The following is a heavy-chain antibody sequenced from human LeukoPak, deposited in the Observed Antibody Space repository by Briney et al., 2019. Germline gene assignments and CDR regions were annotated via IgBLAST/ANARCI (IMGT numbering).Heavy chain of an antibody. CDR2: ISSSGSTI. CDR1: GFTFSCYE. J-gene: IGHJ6*04. CDR3: AELGITMIGGV. V-gene: IGHV3-48*03. D-gene: IGHD3-10*02. Sequence: GGSLRLSCAASGFTFSCYEMNWVSQAPGKWLEWVSYISSSGSTIYYADSVKGRFTISRDNAKNSLYLQMNSLRAEDTAVYYCAELGITMIGGVWGKGTTVTISS.